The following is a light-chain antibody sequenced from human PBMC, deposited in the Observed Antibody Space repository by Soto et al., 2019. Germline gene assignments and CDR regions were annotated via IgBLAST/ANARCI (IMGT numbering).Light chain of an antibody. CDR2: GAS. CDR1: QSVSNN. V-gene: IGKV3-15*01. J-gene: IGKJ4*01. CDR3: QGYNDWPR. Sequence: EIVLTQSPGTLSLSPGERATLSCRASQSVSNNYLAWYQQKPGQAPRLLIYGASTRATGVPARFSGSGSGKEFTLTISSLQSEDFAVYFCQGYNDWPRFGGGTKVDI.